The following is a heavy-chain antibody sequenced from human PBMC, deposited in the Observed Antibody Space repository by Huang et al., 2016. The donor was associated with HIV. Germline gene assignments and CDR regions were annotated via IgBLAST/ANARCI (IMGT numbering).Heavy chain of an antibody. Sequence: QVQLVESGAELKKPGASVRVSCKVSGYTVSELSLHWVRQAPEKGLEWMGGFDPEEGETIYAQRLQGRVTMAEDTSTDTAYMELSSLRPEDTAVHYCATSTPDVGAGVLRSAFDIWGQGTMVTVSS. CDR2: FDPEEGET. D-gene: IGHD2-15*01. J-gene: IGHJ3*02. V-gene: IGHV1-24*01. CDR1: GYTVSELS. CDR3: ATSTPDVGAGVLRSAFDI.